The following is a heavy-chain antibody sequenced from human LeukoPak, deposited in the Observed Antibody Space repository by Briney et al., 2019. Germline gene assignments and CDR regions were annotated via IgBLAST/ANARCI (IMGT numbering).Heavy chain of an antibody. J-gene: IGHJ5*02. CDR1: GGSISSHY. D-gene: IGHD2-15*01. CDR2: IYYSGST. CDR3: ARVAWGYCSGGSCYPGWFDP. Sequence: PSETLSLTCTVSGGSISSHYWSWIRQPPGKGLEWIGYIYYSGSTNYNPSLKRRVTISVDTSKNQFSLKLSSVTAADTAVYYCARVAWGYCSGGSCYPGWFDPWGQGTPVTVSS. V-gene: IGHV4-59*11.